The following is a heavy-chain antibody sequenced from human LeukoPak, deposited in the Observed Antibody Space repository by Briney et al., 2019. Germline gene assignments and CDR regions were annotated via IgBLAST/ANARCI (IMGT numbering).Heavy chain of an antibody. D-gene: IGHD6-13*01. CDR3: GRAFPPLRTAAAGDY. CDR2: ISGSGGST. V-gene: IGHV3-23*01. Sequence: GGSLRLSCAASGFIFSSYAMSWVRQAPGKGLEWVSTISGSGGSTYYADSVKGRFTISRDNSKNTVYLQMDSLRAEDTAVYFCGRAFPPLRTAAAGDYWGQGTLVTVSS. J-gene: IGHJ4*02. CDR1: GFIFSSYA.